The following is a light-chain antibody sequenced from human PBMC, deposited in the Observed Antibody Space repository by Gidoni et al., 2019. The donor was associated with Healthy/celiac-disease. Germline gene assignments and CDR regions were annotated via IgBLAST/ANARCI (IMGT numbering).Light chain of an antibody. CDR2: TNT. CDR3: AAWDDSLSGWV. Sequence: GQRVTISCSGSSSNIGSTYVYWYQQLPGTAPKLLLYTNTQRPSGVPDRFSGSKSGTSASLAISGLRSEDEADYYCAAWDDSLSGWVFGGGTKPTVL. CDR1: SSNIGSTY. V-gene: IGLV1-47*01. J-gene: IGLJ3*02.